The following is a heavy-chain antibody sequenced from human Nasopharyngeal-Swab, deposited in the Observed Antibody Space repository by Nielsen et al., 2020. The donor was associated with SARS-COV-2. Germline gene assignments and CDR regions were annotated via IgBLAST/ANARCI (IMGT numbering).Heavy chain of an antibody. D-gene: IGHD5-18*01. J-gene: IGHJ3*02. CDR3: ARDGYSYDDAFDI. V-gene: IGHV3-66*03. Sequence: GESLKISCAASGFTVNSNFMTWVRQAPGKGLEWVSLIYSSGGTHYADSVKGRFTISRDNSNNTLYLQMSSLRPDDTAVYYCARDGYSYDDAFDIWGQGTLVTVSS. CDR2: IYSSGGT. CDR1: GFTVNSNF.